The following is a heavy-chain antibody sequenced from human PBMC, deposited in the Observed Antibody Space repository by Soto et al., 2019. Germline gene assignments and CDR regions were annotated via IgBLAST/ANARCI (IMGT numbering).Heavy chain of an antibody. CDR1: GGTFSSYA. D-gene: IGHD1-20*01. CDR2: IIPIFGTA. V-gene: IGHV1-69*12. J-gene: IGHJ6*02. CDR3: ARGITGTVTYFNGLDV. Sequence: QVQLVQSGAEVKKPGSSMKVSCKASGGTFSSYAISWVRQAPGQGLEWMGGIIPIFGTADYAQKFHGRVTITADESTRTAYMELGRLRSEDTAVYSCARGITGTVTYFNGLDVWGQGTTVSASS.